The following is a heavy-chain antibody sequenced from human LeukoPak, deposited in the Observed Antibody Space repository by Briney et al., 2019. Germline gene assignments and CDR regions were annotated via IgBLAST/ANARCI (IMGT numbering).Heavy chain of an antibody. J-gene: IGHJ3*02. V-gene: IGHV3-48*04. CDR1: GFAFNIYS. CDR3: VRDGREGFDI. Sequence: GGSLRLSCVASGFAFNIYSMNRVRQAPGKGLEWVSYIKYDSSTIYYGDSVKGRFTISRDNVKNSSYLQVSSLRAEDTAVYYCVRDGREGFDIWGHGTLVIVSS. D-gene: IGHD5-24*01. CDR2: IKYDSSTI.